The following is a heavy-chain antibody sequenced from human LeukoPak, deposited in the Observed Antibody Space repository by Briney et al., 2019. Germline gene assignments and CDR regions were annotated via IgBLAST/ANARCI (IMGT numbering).Heavy chain of an antibody. CDR1: GYTLTELS. CDR3: AGFWSGYYFN. J-gene: IGHJ4*02. CDR2: FDPEDGET. Sequence: HWASVKVSCKVSGYTLTELSMHWVRQAPGKGLEWMGGFDPEDGETIYAQKFQGRVTMTEDTSTGTAYMELSSLRSEDTAVYYCAGFWSGYYFNWGQGTLVTVSS. V-gene: IGHV1-24*01. D-gene: IGHD3-3*01.